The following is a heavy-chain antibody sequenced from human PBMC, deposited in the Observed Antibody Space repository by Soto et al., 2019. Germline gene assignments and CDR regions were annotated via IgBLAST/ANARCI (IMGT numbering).Heavy chain of an antibody. Sequence: ASVKVACKASGYTFTRSGISWVRQAPGQGLEWLGWINPDNGNTNYAQHLQGRVSLTTDTSTSTAYMGLRSLRSDDTAVYYCARDKGAYCGGDCYSTWFDPWGEGTLVTVYS. J-gene: IGHJ5*02. CDR1: GYTFTRSG. V-gene: IGHV1-18*01. D-gene: IGHD2-21*02. CDR2: INPDNGNT. CDR3: ARDKGAYCGGDCYSTWFDP.